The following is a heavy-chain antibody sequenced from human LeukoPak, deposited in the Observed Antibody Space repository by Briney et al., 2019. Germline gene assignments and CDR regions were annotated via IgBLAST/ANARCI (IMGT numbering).Heavy chain of an antibody. CDR1: GYTFTSYG. CDR2: ISAYNGNT. J-gene: IGHJ5*02. V-gene: IGHV1-18*01. D-gene: IGHD3-3*01. Sequence: GASVKVSCKASGYTFTSYGISWVRQAPGQGLEWMGWISAYNGNTNYAQKLQGRVTMTTDTSTSTAYMELRSLRSDDTAVYYCARFGSDYDFWSGSDWFDPWGQGTLVTVSS. CDR3: ARFGSDYDFWSGSDWFDP.